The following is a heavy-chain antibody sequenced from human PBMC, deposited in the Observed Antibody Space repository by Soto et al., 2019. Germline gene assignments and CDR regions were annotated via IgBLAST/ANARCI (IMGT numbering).Heavy chain of an antibody. D-gene: IGHD2-21*02. CDR1: GFSISFDHYH. Sequence: SETLSLTCPFSGFSISFDHYHWTWIRQPPGKGLEWIGYVHYSGSVLYNPSLQSRVSISVDTSKNQFSLKLSSVTAADTAVYFCAREDDGGDRDYYGLDVWGQGTTVTVSS. J-gene: IGHJ6*02. CDR2: VHYSGSV. V-gene: IGHV4-30-4*01. CDR3: AREDDGGDRDYYGLDV.